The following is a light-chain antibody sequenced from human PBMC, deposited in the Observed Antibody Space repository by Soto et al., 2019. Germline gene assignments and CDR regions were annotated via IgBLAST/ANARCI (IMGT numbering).Light chain of an antibody. CDR1: QSINSW. V-gene: IGKV1-5*01. CDR3: QQYDGYPWT. J-gene: IGKJ1*01. Sequence: DIQMTQSPSTLSASVGDRVTITCRASQSINSWLAWYQQKPGKAPNLLIYDASSLKSGVPSRFSGSGSGTEFTLTISSLQPDDFTTYYCQQYDGYPWTFGQGTKV. CDR2: DAS.